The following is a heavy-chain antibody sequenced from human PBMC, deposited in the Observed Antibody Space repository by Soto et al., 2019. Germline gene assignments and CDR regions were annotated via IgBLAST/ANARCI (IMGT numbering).Heavy chain of an antibody. D-gene: IGHD7-27*01. CDR3: ARSWGYGPGNWFDP. V-gene: IGHV4-34*01. J-gene: IGHJ5*02. CDR1: GGSFSGYY. CDR2: INHSGST. Sequence: SETLSLTYAVYGGSFSGYYWSWIRQPPGKGLEWIGEINHSGSTNYNPSLKSRVTISVDTSKNQFSLKLSSVTAADTAVYYCARSWGYGPGNWFDPWGQGTLVTVSS.